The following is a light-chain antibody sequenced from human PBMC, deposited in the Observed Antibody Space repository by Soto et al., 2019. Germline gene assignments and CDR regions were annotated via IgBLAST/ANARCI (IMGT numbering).Light chain of an antibody. CDR2: GAS. J-gene: IGKJ1*01. CDR1: QSLRSS. V-gene: IGKV3D-15*01. Sequence: VMTQSPATLSVYPGERATLSCRASQSLRSSLAWYQQKPGQAPRLLIYGASRRATGIPDRFSGSGSGTEFTLTISSLQSEDFAVYYCQQCNNWPRTFGQGTKADIK. CDR3: QQCNNWPRT.